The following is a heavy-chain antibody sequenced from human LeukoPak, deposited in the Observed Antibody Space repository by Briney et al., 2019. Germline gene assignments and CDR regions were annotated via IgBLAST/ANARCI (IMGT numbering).Heavy chain of an antibody. J-gene: IGHJ4*02. CDR1: GYSFTSYW. CDR2: IYPGDSDT. V-gene: IGHV5-51*01. D-gene: IGHD1-26*01. CDR3: ARRRDLYSGSYYPFDY. Sequence: GESLKISCKGSGYSFTSYWIGWVRQMPGRGLEWMGIIYPGDSDTRYSPSFQGQVTISADKSISTAYLQWSSLKASDTAMYYCARRRDLYSGSYYPFDYWGQGTLVTVSS.